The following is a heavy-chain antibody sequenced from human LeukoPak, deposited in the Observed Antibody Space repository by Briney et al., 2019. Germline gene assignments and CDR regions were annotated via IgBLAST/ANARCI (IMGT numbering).Heavy chain of an antibody. CDR2: IYYSGST. D-gene: IGHD1-26*01. CDR1: GGSISSYY. CDR3: ARTGIRYSGSYLSERYFDY. V-gene: IGHV4-59*12. J-gene: IGHJ4*02. Sequence: SETLSLTCTVSGGSISSYYWSWIRQPPGKGLEWIGYIYYSGSTNYNPSLKSRVTISVDTSKNQFSLQLNSVTPEDTAVYYCARTGIRYSGSYLSERYFDYWGQGTLVTVSS.